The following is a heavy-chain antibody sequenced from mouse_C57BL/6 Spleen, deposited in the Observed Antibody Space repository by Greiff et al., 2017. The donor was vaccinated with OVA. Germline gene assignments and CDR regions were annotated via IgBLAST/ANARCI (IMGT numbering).Heavy chain of an antibody. CDR1: GYSFTGYY. CDR3: ARERPYLYYFDY. D-gene: IGHD5-5*01. CDR2: INPSTGGT. V-gene: IGHV1-42*01. J-gene: IGHJ2*01. Sequence: VQLQQSGPELVEPGASVKISCKASGYSFTGYYMNWVKQSPEKSLEWIGEINPSTGGTTYNQKFKAKATLTVDKSSSTAYMQLKSLTSEDSAVYYCARERPYLYYFDYWGQGTTLTVSS.